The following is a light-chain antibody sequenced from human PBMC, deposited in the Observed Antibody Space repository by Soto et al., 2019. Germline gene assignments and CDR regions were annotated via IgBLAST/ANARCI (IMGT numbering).Light chain of an antibody. CDR3: FSYAGSNTDV. CDR2: EGS. CDR1: GSDVGTYNL. V-gene: IGLV2-23*01. Sequence: QSVLTQPASVSGSLGQSITVSCTGSGSDVGTYNLVSWYQVHPGKAPQHLIYEGSKRPSEISDRFSGSRSGHTASLTISGLQGEDEADYYCFSYAGSNTDVCGSGTKVTVL. J-gene: IGLJ1*01.